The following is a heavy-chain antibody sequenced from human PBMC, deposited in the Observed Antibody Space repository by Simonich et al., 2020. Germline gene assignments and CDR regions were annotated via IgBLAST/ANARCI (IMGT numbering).Heavy chain of an antibody. V-gene: IGHV4-59*08. Sequence: QVQLQESGPGLVKPSETLSLPCTVSGGSISSYYWCGLRQPPGKGLGWIGYNYYSGSTNYNPSRKSRVTISVDTSKNQFSLKLSSVTAADTAVYYCARLPDYWGQGTLVTVSS. CDR3: ARLPDY. CDR1: GGSISSYY. J-gene: IGHJ4*02. CDR2: NYYSGST.